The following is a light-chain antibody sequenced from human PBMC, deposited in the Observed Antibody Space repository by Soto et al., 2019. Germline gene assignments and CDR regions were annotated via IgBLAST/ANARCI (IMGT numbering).Light chain of an antibody. Sequence: QSVLTQSPSASASLGASVKLTCTLSSGHSNYAIAWHQQQPEKGPRFLMQVNSDGSHRKGDGIPDRFSGSTSGAERYLTISSLQSEDEADYYCQTWGTGVVFGGGTQLTVL. CDR2: VNSDGSH. J-gene: IGLJ2*01. CDR3: QTWGTGVV. CDR1: SGHSNYA. V-gene: IGLV4-69*01.